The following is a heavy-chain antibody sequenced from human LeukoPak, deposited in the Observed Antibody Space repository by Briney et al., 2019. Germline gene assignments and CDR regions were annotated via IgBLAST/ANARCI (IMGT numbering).Heavy chain of an antibody. V-gene: IGHV3-21*01. J-gene: IGHJ4*02. CDR3: ARGKTYYYDSSGYPLDY. CDR1: GFTFSSYS. D-gene: IGHD3-22*01. Sequence: PGGSLRLSCAASGFTFSSYSMNWVRLAPGKGLEWVSSISSSSSYIYYADSVKGRFTISRDNAKNSLYLQMNSLRAEDTAVYYCARGKTYYYDSSGYPLDYWGQGTLVTVSS. CDR2: ISSSSSYI.